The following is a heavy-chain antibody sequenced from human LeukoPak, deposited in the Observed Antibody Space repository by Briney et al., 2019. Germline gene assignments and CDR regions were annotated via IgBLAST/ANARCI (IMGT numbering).Heavy chain of an antibody. D-gene: IGHD3-16*01. CDR1: GFTFSSYA. Sequence: GGSLRLSCAASGFTFSSYAMSWVRQAPGKGLEWVAVIWYDGSNKYYADSVKGRFTISRDNSKNTLYLQMNSLRAEDTAVYYCAREASGGNYYYYYGMDVWGQGTTVTVSS. V-gene: IGHV3-33*08. J-gene: IGHJ6*02. CDR3: AREASGGNYYYYYGMDV. CDR2: IWYDGSNK.